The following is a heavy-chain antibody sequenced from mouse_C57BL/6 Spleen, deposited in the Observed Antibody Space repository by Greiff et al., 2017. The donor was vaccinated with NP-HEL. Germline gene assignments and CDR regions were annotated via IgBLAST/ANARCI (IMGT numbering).Heavy chain of an antibody. Sequence: VMLVESGAELVKPGASVKISCKASGYAFSSYWMNWVKQRPGKGLEWIGQIYPGDGDTNYNGKFKGKATLTADKSSSTAYMQLSSLTSEDSAVYFCARVWDDAMDYWGQGTSVTVSS. D-gene: IGHD4-1*01. J-gene: IGHJ4*01. CDR1: GYAFSSYW. V-gene: IGHV1-80*01. CDR3: ARVWDDAMDY. CDR2: IYPGDGDT.